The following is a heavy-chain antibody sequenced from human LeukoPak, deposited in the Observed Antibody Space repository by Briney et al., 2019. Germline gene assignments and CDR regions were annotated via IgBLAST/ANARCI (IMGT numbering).Heavy chain of an antibody. Sequence: GGSLGLSCAASGFTFSSYAMHWVRQAPGKGLEWVAVISYDGSNKYYADSVKGRFTISRDNSKNTLYLQMNSLRAEDTAVYYCARDGGCSSTSCSALDYWGQGTLVTVSS. V-gene: IGHV3-30-3*01. CDR2: ISYDGSNK. CDR1: GFTFSSYA. CDR3: ARDGGCSSTSCSALDY. D-gene: IGHD2-2*01. J-gene: IGHJ4*02.